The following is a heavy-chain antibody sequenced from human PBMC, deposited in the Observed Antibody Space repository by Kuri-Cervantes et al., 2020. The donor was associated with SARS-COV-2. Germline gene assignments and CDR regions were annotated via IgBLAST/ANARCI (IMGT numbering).Heavy chain of an antibody. CDR1: GFTFSSYS. CDR3: ARDLKESKGMDFDY. Sequence: LSLTCAASGFTFSSYSMNWVRQAPGKGLEWVSYISSSSSTIYYADSVKGRFTISRDNAKDSLYLQMNSLRAEDTAVYYCARDLKESKGMDFDYWGQGTLVTVSS. D-gene: IGHD5-24*01. J-gene: IGHJ4*02. CDR2: ISSSSSTI. V-gene: IGHV3-48*01.